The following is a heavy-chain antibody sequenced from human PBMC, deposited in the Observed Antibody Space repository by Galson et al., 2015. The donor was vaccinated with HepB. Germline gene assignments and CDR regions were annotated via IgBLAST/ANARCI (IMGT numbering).Heavy chain of an antibody. CDR2: IYSGGST. CDR1: GFTVGRSY. D-gene: IGHD4-11*01. Sequence: SLRLSCAASGFTVGRSYMNWVRQAPGKGLEWVSLIYSGGSTYYADSVEGRFTVSRDNSKNTLYLQMNNLRGEDTAVYYCVRGAPIYSHLLYWGQGTLVTVSS. CDR3: VRGAPIYSHLLY. J-gene: IGHJ4*02. V-gene: IGHV3-66*01.